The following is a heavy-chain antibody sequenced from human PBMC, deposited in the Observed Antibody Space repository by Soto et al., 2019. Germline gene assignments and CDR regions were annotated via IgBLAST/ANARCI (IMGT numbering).Heavy chain of an antibody. V-gene: IGHV1-46*03. CDR1: AYTFTNYS. D-gene: IGHD2-8*01. CDR3: ATVPLYCTNGVCPMDV. CDR2: VNPSDGTT. Sequence: ASVKASCKASAYTFTNYSMYWVRHSPGQGLEWMGLVNPSDGTTAYAQKFQDRVTMTRDTSTSTVYMELSSLRSEDTAVYYCATVPLYCTNGVCPMDVWGKGTTVTVSS. J-gene: IGHJ6*04.